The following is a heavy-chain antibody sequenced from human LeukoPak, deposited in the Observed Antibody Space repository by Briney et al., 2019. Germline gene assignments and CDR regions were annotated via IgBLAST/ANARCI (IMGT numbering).Heavy chain of an antibody. CDR2: ISWNSGSI. D-gene: IGHD5-24*01. CDR1: GFTFDDYA. V-gene: IGHV3-9*01. J-gene: IGHJ4*02. CDR3: AKGSVGWLQLPDY. Sequence: GGSLRLSCAASGFTFDDYAMHWVRQAPGKGLEWVSGISWNSGSIGYADSVKGRFTISRDNAKNSLYLQMNSLRAEDTALYYCAKGSVGWLQLPDYWGQGTLVTVSS.